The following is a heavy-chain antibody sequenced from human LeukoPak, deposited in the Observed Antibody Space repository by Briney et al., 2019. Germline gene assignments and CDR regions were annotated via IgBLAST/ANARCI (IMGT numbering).Heavy chain of an antibody. CDR1: GGSISSYY. J-gene: IGHJ5*02. D-gene: IGHD3-3*01. V-gene: IGHV4-4*07. Sequence: SETLSLTCTVSGGSISSYYWSWIRQPAGKGLEWIRRIYTSGSTNYNPSLKSRVTMSVDTSKNQFSLKLSSVTAADTAVYYCARDLEYDFWSGYSPPYNWFDPWGQGTLVTVSS. CDR3: ARDLEYDFWSGYSPPYNWFDP. CDR2: IYTSGST.